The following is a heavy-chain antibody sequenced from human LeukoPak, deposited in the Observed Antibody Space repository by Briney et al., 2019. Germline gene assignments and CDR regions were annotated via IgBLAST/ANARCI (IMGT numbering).Heavy chain of an antibody. Sequence: SETLSLTCTVAGASIGGYQWSWIRQPPGNGMEWIGYIYHSGSTNYNPSLKSRVTISVDTSKNQLSLRLTSVSAADTAVYYCARDQGAFYSRSWLDYWGQGTLVTVSS. CDR2: IYHSGST. V-gene: IGHV4-59*01. CDR3: ARDQGAFYSRSWLDY. CDR1: GASIGGYQ. D-gene: IGHD6-13*01. J-gene: IGHJ4*02.